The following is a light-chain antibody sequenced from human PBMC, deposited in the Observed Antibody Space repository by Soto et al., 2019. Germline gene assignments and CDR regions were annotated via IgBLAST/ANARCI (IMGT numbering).Light chain of an antibody. J-gene: IGLJ3*02. CDR2: GNS. Sequence: QSVLTQPPSVSGAPGQRVTISCTGSSSNIGAGNDVHWYQQFPGTAPKLLIYGNSNRPSGVPDRFSGSKSGTSASLAITGLQAEDEADYYCQSYDSSLSGGVFGGGTKLTVL. CDR3: QSYDSSLSGGV. CDR1: SSNIGAGND. V-gene: IGLV1-40*01.